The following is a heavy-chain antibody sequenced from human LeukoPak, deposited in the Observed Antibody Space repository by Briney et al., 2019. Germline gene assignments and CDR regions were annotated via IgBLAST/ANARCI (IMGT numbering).Heavy chain of an antibody. CDR1: GGSISSGDYY. J-gene: IGHJ4*02. D-gene: IGHD5-18*01. CDR2: IYYSGST. Sequence: SETLSLTCTVSGGSISSGDYYWSWIRQPPGKGLEWIGYIYYSGSTNYNPSLKSRVTISVDTSKNQFSLKLSSVTAADTAVYYCARGPSSGYSYGWGQGTLVTVSS. CDR3: ARGPSSGYSYG. V-gene: IGHV4-61*08.